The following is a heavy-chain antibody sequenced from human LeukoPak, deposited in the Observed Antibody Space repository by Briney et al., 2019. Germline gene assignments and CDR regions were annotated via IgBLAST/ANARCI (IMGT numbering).Heavy chain of an antibody. CDR3: AKGEGYYGSGSYYILSKSGDY. CDR2: ISGSGGST. CDR1: GFTFSSYA. D-gene: IGHD3-10*01. Sequence: GSLRLSCAASGFTFSSYAMSWVRQAPGKGLEWVSAISGSGGSTYYADSVKGRFTISRDNSKNTLYLQMNSLRAEDTAVYYCAKGEGYYGSGSYYILSKSGDYWGQGTLVTVSS. J-gene: IGHJ4*02. V-gene: IGHV3-23*01.